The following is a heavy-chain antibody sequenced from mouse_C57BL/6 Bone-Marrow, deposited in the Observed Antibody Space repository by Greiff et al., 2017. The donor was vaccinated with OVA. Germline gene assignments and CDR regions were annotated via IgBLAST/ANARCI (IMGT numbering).Heavy chain of an antibody. CDR2: FHPYNDDT. CDR3: AGPGDYDGDWFAY. Sequence: VKLMESGAELVKPGASVKMSCKASGYTFTTYPIEWMKQNHGKSLEWIGNFHPYNDDTKSNEKFKGKATLTVAKSSSTDDLELSRLTSDDSAVYDGAGPGDYDGDWFAYWGQGTLVTVSA. V-gene: IGHV1-47*01. J-gene: IGHJ3*01. D-gene: IGHD2-4*01. CDR1: GYTFTTYP.